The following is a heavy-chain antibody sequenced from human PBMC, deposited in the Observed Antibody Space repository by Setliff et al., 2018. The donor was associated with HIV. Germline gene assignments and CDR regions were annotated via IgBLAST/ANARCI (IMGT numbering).Heavy chain of an antibody. Sequence: SETLSLTCTVSGASIGSSTYYWGCIRQPPGKGLEWIGSIYYSGSTYYSPSLKSRVTISRDTSKNHFSLKLSSVTAADTAVYYCANFLPDTAAAGPRFDYWGRGTLVTVSS. D-gene: IGHD6-13*01. J-gene: IGHJ4*02. V-gene: IGHV4-39*02. CDR1: GASIGSSTYY. CDR3: ANFLPDTAAAGPRFDY. CDR2: IYYSGST.